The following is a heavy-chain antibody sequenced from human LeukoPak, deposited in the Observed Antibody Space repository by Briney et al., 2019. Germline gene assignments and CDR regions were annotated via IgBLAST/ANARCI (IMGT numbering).Heavy chain of an antibody. CDR3: AGRRVLDASFDY. J-gene: IGHJ4*02. V-gene: IGHV3-66*02. CDR2: IYSGDTT. D-gene: IGHD3-16*01. CDR1: GFTVSNNY. Sequence: GGSLRLSCAASGFTVSNNYMSWVRQAPGKGLEWVSVIYSGDTTYSVESVKGRFTISGDNSKNTLFLPMNRLRAEDTAVYYCAGRRVLDASFDYWGERNLVSVSS.